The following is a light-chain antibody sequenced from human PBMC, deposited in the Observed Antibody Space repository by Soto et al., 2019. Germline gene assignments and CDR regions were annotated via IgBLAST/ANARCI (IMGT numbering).Light chain of an antibody. CDR3: RQYGTSRT. Sequence: EFVLTQSPSTLSLSPGERATLSCRASQSVSGSYLAWYQQKPGQAPRLLIYGASSRATGIPDRFSGSGSGTDFTLTINRLEPEDFAVYYCRQYGTSRTFGQGTKVEIK. J-gene: IGKJ1*01. CDR1: QSVSGSY. V-gene: IGKV3-20*01. CDR2: GAS.